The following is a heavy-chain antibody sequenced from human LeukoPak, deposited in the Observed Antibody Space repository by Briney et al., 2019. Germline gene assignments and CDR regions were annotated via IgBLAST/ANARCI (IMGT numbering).Heavy chain of an antibody. J-gene: IGHJ6*02. CDR1: GFTFSSYS. V-gene: IGHV3-21*01. Sequence: GGSLRLSCAASGFTFSSYSMNWVRQAPGKGLEWVSSISSSSSSIYYADSVKGRFTISRDNAKNSLYLQMNSLRAEDTAVYYCARTNYYDSSGYPNDNYYYGMDVWGQGTTVTVSS. CDR2: ISSSSSSI. CDR3: ARTNYYDSSGYPNDNYYYGMDV. D-gene: IGHD3-22*01.